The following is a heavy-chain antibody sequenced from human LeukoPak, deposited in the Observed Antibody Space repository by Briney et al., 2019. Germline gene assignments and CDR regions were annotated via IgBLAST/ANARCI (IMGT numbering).Heavy chain of an antibody. V-gene: IGHV4-59*01. J-gene: IGHJ3*02. CDR3: ARDLRVGGNSGWYAFDI. CDR2: IYYSGST. CDR1: GGSISSCY. Sequence: PSETLSLTCTVSGGSISSCYWSWIRQPPGKGLEWIGYIYYSGSTNYNPSLQSRVTISVDTSKNQFSLKLRSVTAADTAVYYCARDLRVGGNSGWYAFDIWGQGTMVTVSS. D-gene: IGHD6-19*01.